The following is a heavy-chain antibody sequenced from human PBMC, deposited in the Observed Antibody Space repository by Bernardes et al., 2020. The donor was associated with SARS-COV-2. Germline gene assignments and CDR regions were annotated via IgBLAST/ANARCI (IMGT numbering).Heavy chain of an antibody. V-gene: IGHV3-33*01. Sequence: GGSLRLSCAASVFTFSSYGMHWVRQAPGKGLEWVAVIWYDGSNKYYADYVKGRFTISRDNSKNTLYLQMNSLRAEDTAVYYCASSEGEGDSYYYYYGMDVWGQGTTVTVSS. CDR3: ASSEGEGDSYYYYYGMDV. CDR1: VFTFSSYG. CDR2: IWYDGSNK. D-gene: IGHD3-10*01. J-gene: IGHJ6*02.